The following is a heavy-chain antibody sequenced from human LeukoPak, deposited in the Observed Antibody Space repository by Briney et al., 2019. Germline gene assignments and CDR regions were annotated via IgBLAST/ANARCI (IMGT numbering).Heavy chain of an antibody. J-gene: IGHJ6*03. D-gene: IGHD3-3*01. V-gene: IGHV4-59*01. Sequence: SETLSLTCTVSGGSISSYYWSWIRQPLGKGLEWIGYVYANGVTKHNPSLKSRVTMSFDTSKNQFSLKITSVTAADTAAYFCARGRGYDFWNNNHFYMDVWGQGTTVTVSS. CDR1: GGSISSYY. CDR2: VYANGVT. CDR3: ARGRGYDFWNNNHFYMDV.